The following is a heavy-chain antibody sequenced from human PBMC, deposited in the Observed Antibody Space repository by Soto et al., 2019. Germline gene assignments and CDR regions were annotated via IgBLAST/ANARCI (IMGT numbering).Heavy chain of an antibody. J-gene: IGHJ2*01. CDR3: SLFLQAEAGIRGVRSVLAFLVNRSSDL. CDR2: IYYSGST. Sequence: PGQGMEWIGYIYYSGSTYYNPSLKSRVTISVDTTNNKYSLKLSSVTAADTGVYYCSLFLQAEAGIRGVRSVLAFLVNRSSDL. V-gene: IGHV4-30-4*06. D-gene: IGHD6-13*01.